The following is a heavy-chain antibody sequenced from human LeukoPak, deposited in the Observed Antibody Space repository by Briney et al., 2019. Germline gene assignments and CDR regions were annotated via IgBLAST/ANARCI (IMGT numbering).Heavy chain of an antibody. CDR3: ARSAEWLRNAFDI. Sequence: SETLSLTCSVSGASTSHFYWNWIRQPPGKGLEWIGCMHNSGSSKHSPSLKSRVTISIGTSKNQFSLQLTSVTAADTAIYYCARSAEWLRNAFDIWGQGTMVSVSS. CDR2: MHNSGSS. CDR1: GASTSHFY. D-gene: IGHD5-12*01. V-gene: IGHV4-59*01. J-gene: IGHJ3*02.